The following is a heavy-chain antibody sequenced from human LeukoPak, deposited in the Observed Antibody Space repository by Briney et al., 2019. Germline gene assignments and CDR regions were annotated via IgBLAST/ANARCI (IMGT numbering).Heavy chain of an antibody. CDR2: ISGSGNGGSI. Sequence: QPGGSPRLSCSASGFVFSIYTMYWVRQAPGKGPEYVSTISGSGNGGSIYYADSVKGRFTISRDDSKSIVYLQMNGLRSEDTAVYYCVKDFGRVRGTPDSWGQGTLVTVSS. CDR1: GFVFSIYT. V-gene: IGHV3-64D*06. J-gene: IGHJ4*02. CDR3: VKDFGRVRGTPDS. D-gene: IGHD2/OR15-2a*01.